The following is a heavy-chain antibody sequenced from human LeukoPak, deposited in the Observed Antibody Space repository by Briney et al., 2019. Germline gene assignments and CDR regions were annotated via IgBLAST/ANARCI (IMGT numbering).Heavy chain of an antibody. CDR3: ARGVRVAGTWTNAFDI. CDR1: GDSISSHY. J-gene: IGHJ3*02. CDR2: MYYSGSA. V-gene: IGHV4-59*11. Sequence: SETLSLTCTVSGDSISSHYWSWIRQPPGKGLEWIGCMYYSGSANYNPSLKSRVTIELDTYKNQLSLKLNSVTAADTAVYYCARGVRVAGTWTNAFDIWGQGTMVTVSS. D-gene: IGHD2-15*01.